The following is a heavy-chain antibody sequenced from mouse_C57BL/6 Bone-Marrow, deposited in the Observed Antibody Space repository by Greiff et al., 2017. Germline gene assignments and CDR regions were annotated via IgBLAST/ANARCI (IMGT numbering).Heavy chain of an antibody. D-gene: IGHD2-4*01. CDR1: GFTFSDYY. Sequence: EVKLVESGGGLVQPGGSLKLSCAASGFTFSDYYMYWVRQTPEKRLEWVAYISNGGGSTYYPDTVKGRFTISRDNAKNTLYLQMSRLKSEDTAMYYFVRHDYVGAMDYWGQGTSVTVSS. CDR2: ISNGGGST. J-gene: IGHJ4*01. V-gene: IGHV5-12*01. CDR3: VRHDYVGAMDY.